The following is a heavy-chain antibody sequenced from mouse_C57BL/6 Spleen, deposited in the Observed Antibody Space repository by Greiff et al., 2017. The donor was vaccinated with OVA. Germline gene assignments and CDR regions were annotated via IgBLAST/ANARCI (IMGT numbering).Heavy chain of an antibody. CDR1: GYTFTDYY. V-gene: IGHV1-26*01. Sequence: DVKLQQSGPELVKPGASVKISCKASGYTFTDYYMNWVKQSHGKSLEWIGDINPNNGGTSYNQKFKGKATLTVDKSSSTAYMELRSLTSEDSAVYYCARRGGDYAMDYWGQGTSVTVSS. J-gene: IGHJ4*01. CDR3: ARRGGDYAMDY. CDR2: INPNNGGT.